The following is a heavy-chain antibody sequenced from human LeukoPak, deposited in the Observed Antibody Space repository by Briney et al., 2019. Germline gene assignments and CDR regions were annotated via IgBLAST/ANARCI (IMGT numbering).Heavy chain of an antibody. CDR2: INYSGST. J-gene: IGHJ4*02. D-gene: IGHD1-26*01. V-gene: IGHV4-59*01. CDR3: ARVVVGALYYFDY. CDR1: GGSISIYY. Sequence: SETLSLTCTVSGGSISIYYWSWIRQPPGKGLEWIGYINYSGSTNYNPSLKSRVTISVDTSKNQFSLKLTSVTAADTAVYYCARVVVGALYYFDYWGQGTLVTVSS.